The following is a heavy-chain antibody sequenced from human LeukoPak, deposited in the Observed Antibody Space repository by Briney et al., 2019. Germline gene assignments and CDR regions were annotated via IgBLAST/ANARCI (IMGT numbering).Heavy chain of an antibody. CDR2: ISSSGTTI. V-gene: IGHV3-11*04. D-gene: IGHD1-26*01. CDR3: ARGSGSYRNDY. Sequence: GGSLRLSCVASGFTFSDYYMSWIRQAPGKGLEWASYISSSGTTIFYADSVKGRFTISRDNAKNSLYLQMNRLRAEDTAVYYCARGSGSYRNDYWGQGTLVTVSS. CDR1: GFTFSDYY. J-gene: IGHJ4*02.